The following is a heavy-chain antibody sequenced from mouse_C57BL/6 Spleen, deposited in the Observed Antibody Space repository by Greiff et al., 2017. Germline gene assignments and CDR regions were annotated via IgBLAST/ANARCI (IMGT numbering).Heavy chain of an antibody. J-gene: IGHJ2*01. CDR3: ARRAYYSNYGLYYFDY. V-gene: IGHV14-3*01. CDR2: IDPANGNT. D-gene: IGHD2-5*01. Sequence: VHVKQSVAELVRPGASVKLSCTASGFNIKNTYMHWVKQRPEQGLEWIGRIDPANGNTKYAPKFQGKATITADTSSNTAYLQLSSLTSEDTAIYYCARRAYYSNYGLYYFDYWGQGTTLTVSS. CDR1: GFNIKNTY.